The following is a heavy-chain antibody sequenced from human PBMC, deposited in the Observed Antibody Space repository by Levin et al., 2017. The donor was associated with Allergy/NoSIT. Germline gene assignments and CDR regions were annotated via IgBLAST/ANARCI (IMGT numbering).Heavy chain of an antibody. CDR1: GYSFISYW. D-gene: IGHD2-15*01. J-gene: IGHJ6*02. Sequence: PGGSLRLSCQGSGYSFISYWIAWVRQMPGKGLEWMGSVYPADSDATYNPSFLGQVSLSVDKSLKTAYLQWSRLKPSDTAMYYCAKIDSHSGYGMNVWGQGTTLT. V-gene: IGHV5-51*01. CDR2: VYPADSDA. CDR3: AKIDSHSGYGMNV.